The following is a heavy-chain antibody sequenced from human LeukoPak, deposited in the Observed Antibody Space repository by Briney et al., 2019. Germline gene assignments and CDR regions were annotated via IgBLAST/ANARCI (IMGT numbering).Heavy chain of an antibody. J-gene: IGHJ2*01. CDR1: GYTFTGYY. V-gene: IGHV1-2*02. Sequence: ASVKVSCRASGYTFTGYYMHWVRQAPGQGLEWMGWINPNSGGTNYAQKFQGRVTMTRDTSISTAYMELSRLRSDDTAVYYCARDPYGTWYFDLWGRGTLVTVSS. CDR3: ARDPYGTWYFDL. CDR2: INPNSGGT. D-gene: IGHD3-10*01.